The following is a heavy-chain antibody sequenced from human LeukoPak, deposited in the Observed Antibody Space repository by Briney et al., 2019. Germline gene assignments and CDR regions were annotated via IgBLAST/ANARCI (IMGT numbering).Heavy chain of an antibody. CDR3: ATGRGWLQFIGFSVPFDY. CDR2: MNPNSGNT. D-gene: IGHD5-24*01. Sequence: GASVKVSCKASGYTFTSYDINWVRQATGQGLEWMGWMNPNSGNTGYAQKFQGRVTMTRDTSISTAYMELSSLRSEDTAVYYCATGRGWLQFIGFSVPFDYWGQGTLVTVSS. V-gene: IGHV1-8*01. J-gene: IGHJ4*02. CDR1: GYTFTSYD.